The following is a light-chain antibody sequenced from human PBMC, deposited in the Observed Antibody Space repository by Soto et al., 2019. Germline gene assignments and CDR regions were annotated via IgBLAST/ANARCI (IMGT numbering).Light chain of an antibody. J-gene: IGKJ1*01. Sequence: EIVLTQSPGTLSLSPGERGTLSCRASQSVSSSYLAWYQQKPGQAPRLLIYGASSRATGIPDRFSGSGSGTDFTLTISRLEPEDFAVYYCQEYGSSRTFGQGPRWIS. CDR2: GAS. V-gene: IGKV3-20*01. CDR1: QSVSSSY. CDR3: QEYGSSRT.